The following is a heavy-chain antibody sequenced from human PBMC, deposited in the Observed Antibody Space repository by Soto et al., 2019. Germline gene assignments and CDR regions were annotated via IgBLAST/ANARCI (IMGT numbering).Heavy chain of an antibody. CDR2: IYYSGST. V-gene: IGHV4-59*01. CDR3: ARYYYDSSGYYDY. CDR1: GGSISSYY. D-gene: IGHD3-22*01. Sequence: SETLSLTCTVSGGSISSYYWSWIRQPPGKGLEWIGYIYYSGSTNYNPSLKSRVTISVDTSKNQFSLKLSSVTAADTAVYYCARYYYDSSGYYDYWGQGTLVTVSS. J-gene: IGHJ4*02.